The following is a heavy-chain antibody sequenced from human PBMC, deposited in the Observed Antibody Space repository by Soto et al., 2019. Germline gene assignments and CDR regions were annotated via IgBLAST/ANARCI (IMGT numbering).Heavy chain of an antibody. CDR1: GFTFSSYS. CDR3: ARVQPPYYDFWSGIYYYYGMDV. V-gene: IGHV3-21*01. CDR2: ISSSSSYI. D-gene: IGHD3-3*01. J-gene: IGHJ6*02. Sequence: PGGSLRLSCAASGFTFSSYSMNWVRQAPGKGLEWVSSISSSSSYIYYADSVKGRFTISRDNAKNSLYLQMNSLRAEDTAVYYCARVQPPYYDFWSGIYYYYGMDVWGQCTTVTVSS.